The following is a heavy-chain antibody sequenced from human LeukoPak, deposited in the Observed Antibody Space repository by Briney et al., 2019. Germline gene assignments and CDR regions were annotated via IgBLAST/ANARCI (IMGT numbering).Heavy chain of an antibody. Sequence: SETLSLTCTVSGGSISSTSYYWSWIRRPPGKGLEWIGSIYYSGTTYYNPSLRSRFTMSVDTSKNQFSLKLSSVTAADTAVYYCARHARREALRHGAFDIWGQGTMVTVSS. CDR3: ARHARREALRHGAFDI. V-gene: IGHV4-39*01. D-gene: IGHD3-3*01. J-gene: IGHJ3*02. CDR1: GGSISSTSYY. CDR2: IYYSGTT.